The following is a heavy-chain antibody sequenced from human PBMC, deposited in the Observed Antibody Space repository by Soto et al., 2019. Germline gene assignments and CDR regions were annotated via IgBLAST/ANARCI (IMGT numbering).Heavy chain of an antibody. J-gene: IGHJ6*02. D-gene: IGHD3-10*01. CDR3: ARETTYYYGSGSYPYYGMDV. V-gene: IGHV3-30-3*01. CDR1: GFTFSDYA. Sequence: PGGSLRLSCAASGFTFSDYAMHWVRQAPGKGLEWVAIISYDGDNTYYADSVKGRFTISRDNSKNTLYLQMNSLRAEDTAVYYCARETTYYYGSGSYPYYGMDVGCQGTTVTVSS. CDR2: ISYDGDNT.